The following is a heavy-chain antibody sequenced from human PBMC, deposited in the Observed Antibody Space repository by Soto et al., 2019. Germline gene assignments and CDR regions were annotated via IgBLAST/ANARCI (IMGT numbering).Heavy chain of an antibody. D-gene: IGHD6-13*01. Sequence: ASVKVSCKVSGYSFSEMSMHWVRQTPEKGLEWMGSFDGEDGQTMYAQKFQGRVTITADESTSTAYMELSSLRSEDTAVYYCARDVGIAAAASHGMDVWGQGTTVTVSS. V-gene: IGHV1-24*01. CDR1: GYSFSEMS. CDR2: FDGEDGQT. J-gene: IGHJ6*02. CDR3: ARDVGIAAAASHGMDV.